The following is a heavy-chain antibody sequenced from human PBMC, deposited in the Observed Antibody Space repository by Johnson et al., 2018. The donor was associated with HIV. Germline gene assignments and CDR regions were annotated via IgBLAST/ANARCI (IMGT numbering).Heavy chain of an antibody. CDR3: ARDPGNLHCGGDCYPEDAFDL. V-gene: IGHV3-30*04. J-gene: IGHJ3*01. CDR1: GFTFSSYA. D-gene: IGHD2-21*02. CDR2: ISYDGSNK. Sequence: QVQLVESGGGVVQPGRSLRLSCAASGFTFSSYAMHWVRQAPCKGLEWVAVISYDGSNKYYADSVKGRFTISRDNSKNTLYLQMNSLRAEDTAVYYCARDPGNLHCGGDCYPEDAFDLWGQGTMVTVSS.